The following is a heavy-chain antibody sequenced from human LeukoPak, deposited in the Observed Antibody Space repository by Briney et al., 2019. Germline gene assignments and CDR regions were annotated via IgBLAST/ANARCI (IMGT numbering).Heavy chain of an antibody. Sequence: SQTLSLTCPVSGGSISSGGYYWSWIRQHPGKGLEWIGYIYYSGSTYYNPSLKSRVTISVDTSKNQFSLKLSSVTAADTAVYYCASRYYDFWSGYFDCWGQGTLVTVSS. J-gene: IGHJ4*02. CDR2: IYYSGST. V-gene: IGHV4-31*03. CDR3: ASRYYDFWSGYFDC. D-gene: IGHD3-3*01. CDR1: GGSISSGGYY.